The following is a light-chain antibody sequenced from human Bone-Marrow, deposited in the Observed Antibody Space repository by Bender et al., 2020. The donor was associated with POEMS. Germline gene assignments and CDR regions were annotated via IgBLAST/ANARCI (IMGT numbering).Light chain of an antibody. CDR2: EVT. V-gene: IGLV2-23*02. Sequence: QSALTQPASMSGSPGQSITISCTGTSDDVGKWNFVSWYQHHPGKAPKLMIYEVTKRPSGVSSRFSGSKSGNTSSLTISGLQAEDEAAYYCCSYARSSTLVFGGGTRLTVL. J-gene: IGLJ3*02. CDR3: CSYARSSTLV. CDR1: SDDVGKWNF.